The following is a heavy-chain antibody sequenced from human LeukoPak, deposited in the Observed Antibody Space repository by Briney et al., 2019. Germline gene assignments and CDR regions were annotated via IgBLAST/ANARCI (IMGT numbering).Heavy chain of an antibody. D-gene: IGHD3-22*01. CDR1: GYTFTDYY. CDR3: ARDSYYDSSSD. V-gene: IGHV1-2*02. CDR2: INPNNGGT. Sequence: ASVKVSCKASGYTFTDYYMHWVRQAPGQGLEWMGWINPNNGGTNYAQKFQGRVTMTRDTSISTAYMELSRLRSDDTAVYYCARDSYYDSSSDWGQGTLVTVSS. J-gene: IGHJ4*02.